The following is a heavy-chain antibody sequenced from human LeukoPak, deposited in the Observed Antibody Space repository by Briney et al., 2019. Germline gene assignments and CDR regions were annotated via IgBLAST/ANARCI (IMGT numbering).Heavy chain of an antibody. Sequence: SETLSLTCTVSGGSISSGGYYWSWIRQPPGKGLEWIGYIYHSGSTYYNPSLKSRVTISVDTSKNQFSLKLSSVTAADTAVYYCARTIFGVFFDPWGQGTLVTVSS. V-gene: IGHV4-61*08. CDR2: IYHSGST. CDR3: ARTIFGVFFDP. D-gene: IGHD3-3*01. J-gene: IGHJ5*02. CDR1: GGSISSGGYY.